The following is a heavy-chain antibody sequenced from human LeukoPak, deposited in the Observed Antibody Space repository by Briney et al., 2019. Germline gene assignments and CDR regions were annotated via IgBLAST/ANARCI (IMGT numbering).Heavy chain of an antibody. J-gene: IGHJ3*02. CDR2: IYYSGST. D-gene: IGHD5-24*01. CDR3: AREVEMATSVAFDI. V-gene: IGHV4-59*01. Sequence: SETLSLTCTVSGGSISSYYWSWIRQPPGKGLEWIGYIYYSGSTNYNPSLKSRVTISVDTSKNQFSLKLSSVTAADTAVYYCAREVEMATSVAFDIWGQGTMVTVSP. CDR1: GGSISSYY.